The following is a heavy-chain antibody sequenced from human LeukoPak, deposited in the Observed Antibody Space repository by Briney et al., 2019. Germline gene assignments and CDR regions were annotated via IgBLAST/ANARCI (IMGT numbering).Heavy chain of an antibody. J-gene: IGHJ4*02. CDR3: AREASYYFDY. CDR1: RFTFSSYK. D-gene: IGHD6-6*01. CDR2: ISGTGSTI. Sequence: GGSLRLSCAASRFTFSSYKMHWVRQAPGKGLEWVSCISGTGSTIFYADSVKGRFTISRDNAKNSLYLLMNSLRAEDTAVYYCAREASYYFDYWGQGTLVTVSS. V-gene: IGHV3-48*03.